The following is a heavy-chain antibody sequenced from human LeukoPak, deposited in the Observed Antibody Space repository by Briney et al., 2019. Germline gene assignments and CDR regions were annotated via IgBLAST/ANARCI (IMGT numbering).Heavy chain of an antibody. CDR3: ARSPEYHSFDY. J-gene: IGHJ4*02. D-gene: IGHD2-2*02. CDR1: GGTSSSYA. CDR2: IIPIFGTA. V-gene: IGHV1-69*06. Sequence: SVKVSCTASGGTSSSYAISWVRQVPGQGLEWMGGIIPIFGTANYAQKFQGRVTITADKSTSTAYVELSSLRSEDTAVYYCARSPEYHSFDYWGQGTLVTVSS.